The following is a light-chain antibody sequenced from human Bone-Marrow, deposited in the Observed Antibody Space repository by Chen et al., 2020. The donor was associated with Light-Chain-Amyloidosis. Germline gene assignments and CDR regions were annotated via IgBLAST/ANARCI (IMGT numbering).Light chain of an antibody. CDR2: EVT. CDR3: SSYTITNPLV. V-gene: IGLV2-14*01. Sequence: QSALTHPASVPGSPGQSITISCTGTSSDVGGANHVSWYQQHPDKAPKLMIYEVTNRSSWVPDRFSGSKSDNTASLTISVLQTEDEADYFCSSYTITNPLVFGSGTRVTVL. CDR1: SSDVGGANH. J-gene: IGLJ1*01.